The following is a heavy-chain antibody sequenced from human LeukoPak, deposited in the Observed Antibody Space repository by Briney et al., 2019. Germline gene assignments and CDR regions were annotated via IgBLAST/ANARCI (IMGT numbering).Heavy chain of an antibody. CDR3: ARHSRSVDYGSGSYTWDY. CDR1: GGSISSIIYY. J-gene: IGHJ4*02. V-gene: IGHV4-39*01. D-gene: IGHD3-10*01. CDR2: IYYSGST. Sequence: SETLSLTCTVSGGSISSIIYYWGWIRQPPGKGLEWIGPIYYSGSTYYNLSLKSRVTISVDTSRNQFSLKLSSVTAADTAVYYCARHSRSVDYGSGSYTWDYWGQGTLVTVSS.